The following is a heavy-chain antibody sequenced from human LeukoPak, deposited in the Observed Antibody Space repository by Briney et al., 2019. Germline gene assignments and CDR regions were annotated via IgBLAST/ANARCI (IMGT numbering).Heavy chain of an antibody. CDR1: GGSLSSYN. Sequence: SETLSLTCTVSGGSLSSYNWSWIRQPPGKGLEWIGYIYYSGSTNYNPSLKSRVTISVDTSKNQFSLKLSSVTAADTAVYYCARAPLTTVTTLGAFDIWGQGTMVTVSS. CDR2: IYYSGST. J-gene: IGHJ3*02. CDR3: ARAPLTTVTTLGAFDI. V-gene: IGHV4-59*01. D-gene: IGHD4-11*01.